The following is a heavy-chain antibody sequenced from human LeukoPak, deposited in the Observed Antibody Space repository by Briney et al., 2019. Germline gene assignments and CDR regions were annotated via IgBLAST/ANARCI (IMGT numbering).Heavy chain of an antibody. D-gene: IGHD3-16*02. Sequence: ASVKVSCKTSGYTFTRYYMQWVRQAPGHGLEWMGIINPISGATDYAQKFQGRVTMTRGTSTSTVYMELSSLRSEDTAMYYCARLPYRDGVAQDYWGQGTLVTVSS. J-gene: IGHJ4*02. CDR3: ARLPYRDGVAQDY. V-gene: IGHV1-46*01. CDR1: GYTFTRYY. CDR2: INPISGAT.